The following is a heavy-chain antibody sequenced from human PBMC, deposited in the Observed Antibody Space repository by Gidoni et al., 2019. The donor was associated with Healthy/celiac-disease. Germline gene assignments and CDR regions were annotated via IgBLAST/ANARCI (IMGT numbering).Heavy chain of an antibody. CDR3: AHNGYYDDSSGYSLFDY. V-gene: IGHV2-5*02. CDR2: IYWGDDK. J-gene: IGHJ4*02. CDR1: GFSLSTSGVG. D-gene: IGHD3-22*01. Sequence: QITLKESGPTLVKPTQTLTLTCTFSGFSLSTSGVGVGSIRQPPGKALEWLALIYWGDDKRYSPSLKGRLTITKDTAKNQMVLTMTNMDPVDKDTYDCAHNGYYDDSSGYSLFDYWGQGTLVTVSS.